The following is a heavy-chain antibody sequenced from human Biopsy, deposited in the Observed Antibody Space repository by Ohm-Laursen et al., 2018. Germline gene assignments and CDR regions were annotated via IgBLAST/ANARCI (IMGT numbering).Heavy chain of an antibody. CDR1: GYTFTTYY. D-gene: IGHD6-19*01. V-gene: IGHV1-46*01. CDR3: AKGGLSSGPLAY. Sequence: ASVKVSCKASGYTFTTYYIHWVRQAPGQGLEWMGIINPGGNSTAYTQNFQGRVTMTIDTSTSTVYMELRSLRSDDTAVYFCAKGGLSSGPLAYWGQGTLVTVSS. CDR2: INPGGNST. J-gene: IGHJ4*02.